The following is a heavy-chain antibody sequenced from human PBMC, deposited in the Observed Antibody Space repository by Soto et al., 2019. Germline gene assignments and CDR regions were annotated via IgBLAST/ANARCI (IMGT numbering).Heavy chain of an antibody. Sequence: EVQLVESGGGLVQPGGSLRLSCATSGFTFSDYWIHWVRQAPGKGLVWVSRINGDGRSTDYADSVKGRFTISRDNAENTVYLQMNSLSAEDTAVYYCARGIRGKYGMDVWGHGTTITVSS. V-gene: IGHV3-74*01. CDR1: GFTFSDYW. CDR3: ARGIRGKYGMDV. J-gene: IGHJ6*02. D-gene: IGHD3-10*01. CDR2: INGDGRST.